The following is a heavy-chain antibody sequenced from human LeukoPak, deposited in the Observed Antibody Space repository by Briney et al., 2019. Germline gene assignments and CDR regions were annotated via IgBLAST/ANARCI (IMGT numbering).Heavy chain of an antibody. J-gene: IGHJ4*02. Sequence: SETLSLTCTVSGGSISSYYWSSIRQPAGKGLEWIGRIYTSGSTNFNPSLKSRVTMSVDTSKNQFSLELRSVTAADTAVYYCARGGSGSYWVDYWGQGTLVTVSS. CDR3: ARGGSGSYWVDY. D-gene: IGHD1-26*01. V-gene: IGHV4-4*07. CDR1: GGSISSYY. CDR2: IYTSGST.